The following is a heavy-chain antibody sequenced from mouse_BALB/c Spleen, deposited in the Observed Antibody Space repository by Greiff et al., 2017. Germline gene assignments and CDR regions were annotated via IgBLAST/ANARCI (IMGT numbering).Heavy chain of an antibody. CDR1: GYSITSDYA. D-gene: IGHD2-1*01. CDR3: ARGDGNYLYFDV. CDR2: ISYSGST. J-gene: IGHJ1*01. Sequence: VQLQQSGPGLVKPSQSLSLTCTVTGYSITSDYAWNWIRQFPGNKLEWMGYISYSGSTSYNPSLKSRISITRDTSKNQFFLQLNSVTTEDTATYYCARGDGNYLYFDVWGAGTTVTVSS. V-gene: IGHV3-2*02.